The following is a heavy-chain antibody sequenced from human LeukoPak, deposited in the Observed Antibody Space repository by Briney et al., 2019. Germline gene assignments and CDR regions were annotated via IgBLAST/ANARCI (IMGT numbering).Heavy chain of an antibody. J-gene: IGHJ4*02. CDR2: ISSSISYI. D-gene: IGHD1-1*01. CDR3: ASDLADSTAWGTTLR. V-gene: IGHV3-21*01. CDR1: GFTFSSYS. Sequence: GGSLRLSCAASGFTFSSYSMNWVRQAPGKGLEWVSSISSSISYIDYADSVKGRFTISRDNAKNSVYLQMNSLRAEDTAVYYCASDLADSTAWGTTLRWGQGTLVTVSS.